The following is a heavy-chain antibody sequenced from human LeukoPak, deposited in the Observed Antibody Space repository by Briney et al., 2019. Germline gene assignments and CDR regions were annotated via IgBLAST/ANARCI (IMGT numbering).Heavy chain of an antibody. D-gene: IGHD2-21*02. Sequence: ASVTVSCKASGGTFSSYAISWVRQAPGQGLEWMGGIIPIFGTANYAQKFQGRVTITADESTSTAYMELSSLRSEDTAVYYCARGRYCGGDCYHIDYWGQGTLVTVSS. J-gene: IGHJ4*02. CDR3: ARGRYCGGDCYHIDY. V-gene: IGHV1-69*13. CDR2: IIPIFGTA. CDR1: GGTFSSYA.